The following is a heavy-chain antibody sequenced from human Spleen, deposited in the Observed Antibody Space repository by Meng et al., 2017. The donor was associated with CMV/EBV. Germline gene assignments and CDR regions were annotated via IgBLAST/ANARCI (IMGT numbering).Heavy chain of an antibody. CDR2: SYQSGGT. CDR3: ARRIVGGAIDS. J-gene: IGHJ4*02. V-gene: IGHV4-4*02. D-gene: IGHD1-26*01. CDR1: GGCISSSYG. Sequence: LTCAVSGGCISSSYGWEWVRQPPGQGLEWIGESYQSGGTNYNPSFKSRVTISVDKSTNQFSLKLNSGTAADTAVYYCARRIVGGAIDSWGQGTLVTVSS.